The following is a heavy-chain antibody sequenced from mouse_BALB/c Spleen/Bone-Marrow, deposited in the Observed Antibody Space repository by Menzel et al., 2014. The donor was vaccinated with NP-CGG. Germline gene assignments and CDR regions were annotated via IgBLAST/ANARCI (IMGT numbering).Heavy chain of an antibody. CDR2: IDPANGNT. J-gene: IGHJ2*01. CDR3: ALYYDYDVGY. CDR1: GFNIKDTY. D-gene: IGHD2-4*01. V-gene: IGHV14-3*02. Sequence: SGAEPVKPGASVKLSCTASGFNIKDTYMHWVRQRPEQGLEWIGRIDPANGNTKYDPKFQGKATITADTSSNTAYLQLSSLTSEDTAVYYCALYYDYDVGYWGQGTTLTVSS.